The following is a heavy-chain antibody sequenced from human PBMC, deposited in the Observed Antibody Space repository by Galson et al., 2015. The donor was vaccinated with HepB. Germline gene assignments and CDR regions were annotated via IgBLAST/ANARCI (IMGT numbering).Heavy chain of an antibody. CDR1: GYTFNAYG. CDR3: ARDAGYTSGWYGV. J-gene: IGHJ4*02. CDR2: ISAWSGNK. Sequence: SVKVSCKASGYTFNAYGISWVRQAPGQGLEWMGWISAWSGNKNYAQKLQGRVTMTTDTSTSTAYMELRSLRSDDTAVYYCARDAGYTSGWYGVWGQGTLVIVSS. V-gene: IGHV1-18*04. D-gene: IGHD6-19*01.